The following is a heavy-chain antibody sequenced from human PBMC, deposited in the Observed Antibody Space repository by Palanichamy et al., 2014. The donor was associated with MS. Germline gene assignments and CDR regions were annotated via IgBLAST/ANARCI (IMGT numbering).Heavy chain of an antibody. CDR2: ISGYNGDT. V-gene: IGHV1-18*01. J-gene: IGHJ4*02. CDR1: GYSFSSYG. Sequence: QVQLVQSGGEVKKPGASVKVSCKTSGYSFSSYGVSWVRQAPGQGLEWMRWISGYNGDTKYGKSLQGRGVLSRDTSTSTAYMDLGSLRSDDTAVYYCARDSRLDSGAYKRIHYWGQGTLVTVSS. D-gene: IGHD3-10*01. CDR3: ARDSRLDSGAYKRIHY.